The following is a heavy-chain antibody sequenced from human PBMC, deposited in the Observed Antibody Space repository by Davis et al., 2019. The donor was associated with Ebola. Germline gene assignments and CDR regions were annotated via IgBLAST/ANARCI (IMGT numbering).Heavy chain of an antibody. J-gene: IGHJ1*01. Sequence: SLKISCVGSGFTFDDYAMHWVRQAPGKGLEWVSGISWNSGSIGYADSVKGRFTISRDNAKNSLYLQMNSLRAEDTALYYCAKADYGGNSGYFRHWGQGTLVTVSS. CDR3: AKADYGGNSGYFRH. CDR2: ISWNSGSI. V-gene: IGHV3-9*01. D-gene: IGHD4-23*01. CDR1: GFTFDDYA.